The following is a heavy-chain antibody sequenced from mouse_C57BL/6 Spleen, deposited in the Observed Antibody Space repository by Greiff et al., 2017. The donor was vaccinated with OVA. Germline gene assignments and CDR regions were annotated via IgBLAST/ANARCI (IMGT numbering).Heavy chain of an antibody. J-gene: IGHJ3*01. CDR3: AREREAY. CDR2: ILPGSGST. CDR1: GYTFTGYW. V-gene: IGHV1-9*01. Sequence: QVQLQQSGAELMKPGASVKLSCKATGYTFTGYWIEWVKQRPGHGLEWIGEILPGSGSTNYHEKFKGKATFTADPSSNTAYMQLSILTTEDSAIYYCAREREAYWGQGTLVTVSA.